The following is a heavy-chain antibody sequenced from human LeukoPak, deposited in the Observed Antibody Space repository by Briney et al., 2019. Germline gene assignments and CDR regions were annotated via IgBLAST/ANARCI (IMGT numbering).Heavy chain of an antibody. CDR2: IYTSGST. Sequence: PLETLSLTCTVSGDSISSYYWSWIRQPAGKGLEWIGRIYTSGSTNYNPSLKSRVTMSVDTSKNQFSLKLSSVTAADTAVYYCAREGYGDSLGYYYMDVWGKGTTVPVSS. CDR3: AREGYGDSLGYYYMDV. CDR1: GDSISSYY. V-gene: IGHV4-4*07. J-gene: IGHJ6*03. D-gene: IGHD4-17*01.